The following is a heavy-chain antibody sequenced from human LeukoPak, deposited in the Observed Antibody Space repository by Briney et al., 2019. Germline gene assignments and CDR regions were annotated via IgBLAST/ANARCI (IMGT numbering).Heavy chain of an antibody. J-gene: IGHJ4*02. Sequence: GGSLRLSCAASGFTFSTYGMHWVRQAPGKGLEWVAFIRYDGTNKYYADSVKGRCTISRDNSKKTVYLQMNSLRTEDTAVYYCVKDRWLQGYFDYWGQGTLVTVSS. V-gene: IGHV3-30*02. CDR3: VKDRWLQGYFDY. CDR1: GFTFSTYG. CDR2: IRYDGTNK. D-gene: IGHD5-24*01.